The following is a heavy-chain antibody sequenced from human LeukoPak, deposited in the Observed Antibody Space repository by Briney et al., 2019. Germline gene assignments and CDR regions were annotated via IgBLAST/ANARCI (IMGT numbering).Heavy chain of an antibody. D-gene: IGHD6-19*01. J-gene: IGHJ4*02. CDR1: GYTFTSYY. Sequence: ASVKVSCKASGYTFTSYYMHWVRQAPGQGLEWMGIINPSGGSTSYAQKSQGRVTMTRDTSTSTVYMELSSLRSEDTAVYYCARGQQWLVHRTSLDYWGQGTLVTVSS. CDR2: INPSGGST. V-gene: IGHV1-46*01. CDR3: ARGQQWLVHRTSLDY.